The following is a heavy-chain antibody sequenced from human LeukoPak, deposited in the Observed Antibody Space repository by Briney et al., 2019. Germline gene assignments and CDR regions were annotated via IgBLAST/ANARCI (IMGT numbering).Heavy chain of an antibody. D-gene: IGHD2-21*01. CDR1: GFTFNRRG. CDR2: IRYDGGET. V-gene: IGHV3-30*02. J-gene: IGHJ4*02. CDR3: VKDGDDCIDY. Sequence: AGSLTLSCAASGFTFNRRGMHWVRQAPGKGLEWVAFIRYDGGETFYADFVKGRFTISRDNSKNTLSLQLNTLGREDTALYYCVKDGDDCIDYWGPGTLVTVSS.